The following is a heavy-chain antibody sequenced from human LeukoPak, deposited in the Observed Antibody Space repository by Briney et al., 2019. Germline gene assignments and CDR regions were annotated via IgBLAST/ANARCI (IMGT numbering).Heavy chain of an antibody. CDR1: GFTFSSYW. CDR2: INSDGSSA. Sequence: PGGSLTLSCAASGFTFSSYWMHWVRQAPGKGLVWVSRINSDGSSARYADSVKGRFTISRDNAKNTLYLQMNSLRAEDTAVYYCARPVCGGDCYPYDYWGQGTLVTVSS. J-gene: IGHJ4*02. CDR3: ARPVCGGDCYPYDY. V-gene: IGHV3-74*01. D-gene: IGHD2-21*02.